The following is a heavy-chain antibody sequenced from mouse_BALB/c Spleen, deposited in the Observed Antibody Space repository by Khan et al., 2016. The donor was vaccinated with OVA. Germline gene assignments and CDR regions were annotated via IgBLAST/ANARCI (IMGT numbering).Heavy chain of an antibody. Sequence: VQLQQSGAELVKPAASLKLSCTASGYNIKDFYIHWVKQRPEKGLERIRRTDPANGNTKYDPKFQGKATITADTSSNTAYLQLSSLTSEDTAVYYCRISTINAWGQGTTLTVSS. CDR2: TDPANGNT. CDR1: GYNIKDFY. V-gene: IGHV14-3*02. CDR3: RISTINA. J-gene: IGHJ2*01.